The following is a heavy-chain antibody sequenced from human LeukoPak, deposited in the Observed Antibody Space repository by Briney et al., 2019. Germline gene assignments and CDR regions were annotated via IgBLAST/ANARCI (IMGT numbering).Heavy chain of an antibody. CDR2: FYNSGSS. D-gene: IGHD5-18*01. J-gene: IGHJ6*04. Sequence: SETLSLTCNVSGXXXXSYXXSWIRXPXXXXXXXXXYFYNSGSSNYNPSLKSRVTISVDTSKNQFSLKLSSVTAADTAVYYCARCHTYGFVYYAMDVWGEGTTVTVSS. CDR1: GXXXXSYX. CDR3: ARCHTYGFVYYAMDV. V-gene: IGHV4-59*01.